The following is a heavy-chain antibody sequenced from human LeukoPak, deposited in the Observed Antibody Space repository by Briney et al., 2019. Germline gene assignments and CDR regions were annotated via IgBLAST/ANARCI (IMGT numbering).Heavy chain of an antibody. Sequence: PGGSLRLSCAASGFTFSSYGMHWVRQAPGKGLEWVAFIRYDGSNKYYADSVKGRYTISRDNSKNTLYLQMNGLRAEDTAVYSCAKDFTIFGVLISPSFDYWGQGTLVTVSS. CDR3: AKDFTIFGVLISPSFDY. D-gene: IGHD3-3*01. J-gene: IGHJ4*02. CDR1: GFTFSSYG. CDR2: IRYDGSNK. V-gene: IGHV3-30*02.